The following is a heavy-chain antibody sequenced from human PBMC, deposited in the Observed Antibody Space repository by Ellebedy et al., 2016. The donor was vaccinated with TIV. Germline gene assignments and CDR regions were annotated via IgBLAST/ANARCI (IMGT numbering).Heavy chain of an antibody. CDR3: ARILQKVVDYFDY. CDR1: GFTFSTYW. D-gene: IGHD2-15*01. CDR2: INGDGSST. Sequence: GESLKISCAASGFTFSTYWMHWVRQAPGKGLMWVSRINGDGSSTSYADSVKGRFPISRDNAKNTLYLQMNSLRAEDTGVYYCARILQKVVDYFDYWGQGTLVTVSS. V-gene: IGHV3-74*01. J-gene: IGHJ4*02.